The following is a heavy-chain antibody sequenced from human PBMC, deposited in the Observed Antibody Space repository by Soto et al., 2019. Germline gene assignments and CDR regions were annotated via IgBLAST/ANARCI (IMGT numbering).Heavy chain of an antibody. D-gene: IGHD5-12*01. V-gene: IGHV4-39*01. CDR3: ARGDSGYEGGAANWFDP. J-gene: IGHJ5*02. CDR2: IYYSGST. Sequence: QLQLQESGPGLVKPSETLSLTCTVSGGSISSSSYYWGWIRQPPGKGLVWIGSIYYSGSTYYNPSLKSRVTISVDTSTNQFSLKLSSVTAADTAVYYCARGDSGYEGGAANWFDPWGQGTLVTVSS. CDR1: GGSISSSSYY.